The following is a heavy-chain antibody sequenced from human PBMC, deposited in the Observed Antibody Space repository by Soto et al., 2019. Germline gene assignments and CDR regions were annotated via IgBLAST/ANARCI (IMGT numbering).Heavy chain of an antibody. CDR2: IIPIFGTA. V-gene: IGHV1-69*01. Sequence: QVQRVQSGAEVKKPGSSVNVSCKASGGTFSSYAISWVRQAPGQGLEWMGGIIPIFGTANYAQKFQGRVTITADESTSTAYMELSSLRSEDTAVYYCAREGGPAASRDDAFDIWGQGTMVTVSS. J-gene: IGHJ3*02. CDR1: GGTFSSYA. CDR3: AREGGPAASRDDAFDI. D-gene: IGHD6-13*01.